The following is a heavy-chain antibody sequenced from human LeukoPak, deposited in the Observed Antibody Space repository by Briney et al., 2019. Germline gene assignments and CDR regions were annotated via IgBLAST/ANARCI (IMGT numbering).Heavy chain of an antibody. CDR2: IIPIFGTA. CDR1: GRTFSIYS. D-gene: IGHD3-22*01. CDR3: ARKGLGGYYSNYFYY. J-gene: IGHJ4*02. Sequence: SVKVSYKASGRTFSIYSIICVRQAPGQGLEWMGGIIPIFGTANYAQKFQGRVTITADESTSTAYMELSSLRSEDTAVYYCARKGLGGYYSNYFYYWGQGTLVTVSS. V-gene: IGHV1-69*13.